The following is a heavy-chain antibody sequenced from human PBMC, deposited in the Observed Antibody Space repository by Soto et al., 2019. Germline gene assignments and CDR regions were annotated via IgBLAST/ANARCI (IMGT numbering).Heavy chain of an antibody. CDR3: ARSFTKSRRGGVAFDY. CDR2: IVPIDGST. CDR1: GGTISSFG. D-gene: IGHD3-3*01. Sequence: QVQLVQSGAEVKKPGSSVKVSCTTSGGTISSFGMNWVRQAPGQGLEWVGGIVPIDGSTKYAEKFQGRVTITSDASTSTVYMYLSSLRSEDTAVYYCARSFTKSRRGGVAFDYWGQGTLLTVSP. V-gene: IGHV1-69*01. J-gene: IGHJ4*02.